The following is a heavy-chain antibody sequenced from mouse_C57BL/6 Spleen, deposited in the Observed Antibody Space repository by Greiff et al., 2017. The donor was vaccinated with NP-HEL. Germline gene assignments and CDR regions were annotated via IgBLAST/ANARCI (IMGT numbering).Heavy chain of an antibody. CDR1: GYTFTDYY. Sequence: VMLVESGAELVRPGASVKLSCKASGYTFTDYYINWVKQRPGQGLEWIARIDPGSGNTYYNEKFKGKATLTAEKPSSTAYMQLSSLPSEDSAVYFCARSYYGSSYDWYFDVWGTGTTVTVSS. D-gene: IGHD1-1*01. CDR3: ARSYYGSSYDWYFDV. V-gene: IGHV1-76*01. J-gene: IGHJ1*03. CDR2: IDPGSGNT.